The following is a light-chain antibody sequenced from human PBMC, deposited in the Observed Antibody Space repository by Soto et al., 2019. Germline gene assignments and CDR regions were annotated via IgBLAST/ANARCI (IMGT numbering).Light chain of an antibody. Sequence: DIQMTQSPSTLPASVGDRVTITCRASQSISDRLAWYQRKPGKAPKLLIFDASSLESGVPSRFSGSVSGTDFTLTISRLEPEDFAVYYCHQYSSSRRTFGQGTKVDIK. J-gene: IGKJ1*01. CDR1: QSISDR. CDR2: DAS. CDR3: HQYSSSRRT. V-gene: IGKV1-5*01.